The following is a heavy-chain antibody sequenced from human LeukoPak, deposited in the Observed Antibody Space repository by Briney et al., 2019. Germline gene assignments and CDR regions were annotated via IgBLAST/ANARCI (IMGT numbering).Heavy chain of an antibody. D-gene: IGHD3-22*01. CDR1: GFSFGGYW. J-gene: IGHJ4*02. CDR3: AKVGSSGYRDY. V-gene: IGHV3-23*01. CDR2: LSGSGGTT. Sequence: GGSLRLSCAASGFSFGGYWMHWVRQAPGKGLVWVSSLSGSGGTTYYADSVKGRFTISRDNSKNTLFLQMNSLRAEDTAVYYCAKVGSSGYRDYWGQGNLVTVSS.